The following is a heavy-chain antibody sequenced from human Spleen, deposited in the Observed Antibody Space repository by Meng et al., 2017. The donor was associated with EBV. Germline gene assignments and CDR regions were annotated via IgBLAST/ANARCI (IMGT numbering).Heavy chain of an antibody. CDR1: GDSINSYY. CDR3: AKGGTAWFDP. CDR2: VFYTGSTEYSGST. J-gene: IGHJ5*02. Sequence: QVQLQESGPGLVKPSAXLSLTCTXSGDSINSYYWSWIRQPPGKGLEWIGYVFYTGSTEYSGSTNYSPSLKSRVTISIDTSKNQFSLNLRSVTAADTAVYYCAKGGTAWFDPWDHGTLVTVSS. D-gene: IGHD5-12*01. V-gene: IGHV4-59*01.